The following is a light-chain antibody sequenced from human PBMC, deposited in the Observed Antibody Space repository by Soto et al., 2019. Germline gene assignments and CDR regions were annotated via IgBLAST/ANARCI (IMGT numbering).Light chain of an antibody. CDR2: DVS. J-gene: IGLJ1*01. CDR3: SSYTSSPV. V-gene: IGLV2-14*01. CDR1: RSDVGGYSY. Sequence: QSVLTQPASVSGSPGQSITVSCTGTRSDVGGYSYVSWYQQHPGKAPKLIIYDVSNRPSGVSNRFSGSKSGNTASLTISGLQAEDEAEYYCSSYTSSPVFGTGTKVXVL.